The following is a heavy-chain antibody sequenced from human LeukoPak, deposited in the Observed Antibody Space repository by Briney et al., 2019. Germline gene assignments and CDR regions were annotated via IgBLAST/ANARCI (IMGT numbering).Heavy chain of an antibody. CDR3: ARGVITMIVGDAFDI. V-gene: IGHV3-21*01. CDR1: GFTFSNYS. Sequence: GGSLRLSCVASGFTFSNYSMNWVRQAPGKGLEWVSSISRSSTYIYYADSVKGRFTISRDNAKNSLYLQMNSLRAEDTAVYYCARGVITMIVGDAFDIWGQGTMVTVSS. J-gene: IGHJ3*02. CDR2: ISRSSTYI. D-gene: IGHD3-22*01.